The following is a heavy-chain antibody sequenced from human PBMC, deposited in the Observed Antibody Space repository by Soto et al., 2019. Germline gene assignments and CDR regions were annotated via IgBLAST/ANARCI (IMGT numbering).Heavy chain of an antibody. V-gene: IGHV2-5*02. CDR2: IYWDDGK. CDR1: GFSLSSYGMG. J-gene: IGHJ4*02. D-gene: IGHD4-17*01. Sequence: QITLKESGPTLVRPAQTLTLTCGFSGFSLSSYGMGLAWIRQPPGKALEWLALIYWDDGKRYSPSLKVRLAISKDPSRNQVVPTITNMDPGDTATYFCAHAGDYDLLTFDHLGPGTLVTVSS. CDR3: AHAGDYDLLTFDH.